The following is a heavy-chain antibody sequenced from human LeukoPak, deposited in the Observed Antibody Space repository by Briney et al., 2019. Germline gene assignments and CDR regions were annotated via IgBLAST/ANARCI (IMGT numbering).Heavy chain of an antibody. CDR2: IYSSGAT. J-gene: IGHJ4*02. Sequence: KSSETLSLTCNVSGGSVSGYYWSWIRQSPGKGLEWIGYIYSSGATLYSPSLKSRVTMSVDTSENQFSLKLNSVTAADTAVYYCVRMDDYWGQGTLVTVSS. V-gene: IGHV4-59*08. CDR1: GGSVSGYY. CDR3: VRMDDY.